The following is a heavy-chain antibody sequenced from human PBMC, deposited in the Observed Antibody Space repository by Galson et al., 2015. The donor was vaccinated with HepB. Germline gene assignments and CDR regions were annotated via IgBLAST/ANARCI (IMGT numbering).Heavy chain of an antibody. CDR2: ISSSSSTI. J-gene: IGHJ4*02. D-gene: IGHD3-10*01. CDR3: ARVPYGSGSYIDY. V-gene: IGHV3-48*02. Sequence: SLRLSCAASGFTFSSYSMNWVRQAPGKGLEWVSYISSSSSTIYYADSVKGRFTISRDNAKNSLYLQMNSLRDEDTAVYYCARVPYGSGSYIDYWGQGTLVTVSS. CDR1: GFTFSSYS.